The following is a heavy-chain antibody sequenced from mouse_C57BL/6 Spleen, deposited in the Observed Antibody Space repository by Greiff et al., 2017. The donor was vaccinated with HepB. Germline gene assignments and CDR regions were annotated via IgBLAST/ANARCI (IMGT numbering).Heavy chain of an antibody. Sequence: EVMLVESGGGLVKPGGSLKLSCAASGFTFSSYAMSWVRQTPEKRLEWVATISDGGSYTYYPDNVKGRFTISRDNAKNNLYLQMSHLKSEDTAMYYCAKDRSWRFDYWGQVTPLTVSS. V-gene: IGHV5-4*01. CDR1: GFTFSSYA. CDR2: ISDGGSYT. J-gene: IGHJ2*01. CDR3: AKDRSWRFDY.